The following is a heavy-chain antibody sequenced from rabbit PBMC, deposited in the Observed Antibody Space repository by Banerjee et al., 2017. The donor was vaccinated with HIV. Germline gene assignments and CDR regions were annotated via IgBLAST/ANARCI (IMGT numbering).Heavy chain of an antibody. CDR2: IYAGSSAST. Sequence: QSLEESGGDLVKPGASLTLTCTASGFSFSSSYYMCWVRQAPGKGLEWIACIYAGSSASTYYASWAKGRFTISKTSSTTVTLQMTSLTAADTATYFCARAGGAGYAYSLWGPGTLVTVS. CDR3: ARAGGAGYAYSL. V-gene: IGHV1S40*01. D-gene: IGHD6-1*01. CDR1: GFSFSSSYY. J-gene: IGHJ4*01.